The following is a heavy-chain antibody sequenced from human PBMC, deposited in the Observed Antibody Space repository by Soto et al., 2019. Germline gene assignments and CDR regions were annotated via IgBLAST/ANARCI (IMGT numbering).Heavy chain of an antibody. Sequence: VGSLRLSCAASVFTFSSYGMHCVRQSPGKGLEWVAVISYDGSNKYYADSVKGRFTISRDNSKNTLYLQMNSLRAEDTAVYYCATDAGLTGIVGATIKWWGEGTLVIVSS. CDR2: ISYDGSNK. CDR1: VFTFSSYG. V-gene: IGHV3-30*03. D-gene: IGHD1-26*01. CDR3: ATDAGLTGIVGATIKW. J-gene: IGHJ4*02.